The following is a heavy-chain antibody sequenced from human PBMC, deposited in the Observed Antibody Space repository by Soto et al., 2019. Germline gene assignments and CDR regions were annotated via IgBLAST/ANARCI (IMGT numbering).Heavy chain of an antibody. V-gene: IGHV1-69*01. D-gene: IGHD6-13*01. CDR3: ERGRVAAAGGGPLDDP. CDR1: GGTFSSYA. J-gene: IGHJ5*02. CDR2: IIPIFGTA. Sequence: QVQLVQSGAEVKKPGSSVKVSCKASGGTFSSYAISWVRQAPGQGLEWMGGIIPIFGTANYAQKFQGRVTITADESKSTAYMELSSLRSEDTAVYYCERGRVAAAGGGPLDDPWGQGTLVTVSS.